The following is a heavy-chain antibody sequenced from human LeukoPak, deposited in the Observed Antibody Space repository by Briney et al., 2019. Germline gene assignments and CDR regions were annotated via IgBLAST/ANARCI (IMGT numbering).Heavy chain of an antibody. CDR1: GFTFSSYA. V-gene: IGHV3-23*01. J-gene: IGHJ6*02. CDR2: ISGSGGST. CDR3: QGSDSLYYYYGMDV. Sequence: GGSLRLSCAASGFTFSSYAMSWVRQAPGKGLEWVSAISGSGGSTYYADPVKGRFTISRDNSKNTLYLQMNSLRAEDTAVYYCQGSDSLYYYYGMDVWGQGTTVTVSS. D-gene: IGHD3-10*01.